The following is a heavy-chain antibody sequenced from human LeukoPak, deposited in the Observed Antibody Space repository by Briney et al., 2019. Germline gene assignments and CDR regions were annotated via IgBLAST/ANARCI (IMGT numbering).Heavy chain of an antibody. D-gene: IGHD1-26*01. CDR2: IIPIFGIA. CDR1: GGTFSSYA. CDR3: ARFPDSGSYGDAFDI. J-gene: IGHJ3*02. V-gene: IGHV1-69*04. Sequence: ASVEVSCKASGGTFSSYAISWVRQAPGQGLEWMGRIIPIFGIANYAQKFQGRVTMTTDTSTSTAYMELRSLRSDDTAVYYCARFPDSGSYGDAFDIWGQGTMVTVSS.